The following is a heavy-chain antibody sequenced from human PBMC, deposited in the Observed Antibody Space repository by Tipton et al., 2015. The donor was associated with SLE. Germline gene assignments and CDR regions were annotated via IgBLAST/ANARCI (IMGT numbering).Heavy chain of an antibody. CDR2: IYSGGSTT. CDR3: AKGSTSKRLYYFDY. CDR1: GFTFSLYA. J-gene: IGHJ4*02. V-gene: IGHV3-23*03. Sequence: SLRLSCAASGFTFSLYAMSWVRQAPGKGLEWVSVIYSGGSTTYYADSVKGRFTISRDDSKNTLYLQMNSLGAEDTALYYCAKGSTSKRLYYFDYWGQRTLVTV. D-gene: IGHD2-21*02.